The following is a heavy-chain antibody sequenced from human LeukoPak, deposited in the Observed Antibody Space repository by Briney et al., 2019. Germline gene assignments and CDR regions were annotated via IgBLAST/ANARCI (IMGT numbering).Heavy chain of an antibody. CDR3: ARDSPLGVAIGSSGMDA. J-gene: IGHJ6*02. CDR2: IYAGGNT. V-gene: IGHV3-53*04. CDR1: GFTVSSSY. Sequence: GGSLRLSCAASGFTVSSSYMRWVRQAPGKGLEWVSVIYAGGNTYYADSVKGRFTISRHNPENMLYLQMNSLRPEDTAVYYCARDSPLGVAIGSSGMDAWGQGTTVTVSS. D-gene: IGHD3-10*01.